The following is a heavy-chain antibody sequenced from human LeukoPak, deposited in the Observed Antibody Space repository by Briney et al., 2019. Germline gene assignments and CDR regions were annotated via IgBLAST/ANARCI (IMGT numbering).Heavy chain of an antibody. CDR3: ARDSGTTGEVKFDP. CDR2: INHSGST. D-gene: IGHD3-10*01. CDR1: GGSFSGYY. Sequence: PSETLSLTCAVYGGSFSGYYWSWIRQPPGKGLEWIGEINHSGSTNYIPSLKSRVTISVDTSKNQSSLKLSSVTAADTAVYYCARDSGTTGEVKFDPWGQGTLVTVSS. J-gene: IGHJ5*02. V-gene: IGHV4-34*01.